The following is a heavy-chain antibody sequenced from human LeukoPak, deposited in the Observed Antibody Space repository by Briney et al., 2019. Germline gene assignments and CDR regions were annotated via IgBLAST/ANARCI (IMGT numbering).Heavy chain of an antibody. D-gene: IGHD3-10*01. Sequence: GGSLRXSCAASGFSFSFYWMHWVGQAPGKGPVGVSRIKTDGSIADYADSVKGRFNISRDNAKNTLYLQMNSLRGEDRAVYYCXREYGSGSYSSTVGAFDIWGQGTMVTVSS. V-gene: IGHV3-74*01. CDR3: XREYGSGSYSSTVGAFDI. CDR2: IKTDGSIA. J-gene: IGHJ3*02. CDR1: GFSFSFYW.